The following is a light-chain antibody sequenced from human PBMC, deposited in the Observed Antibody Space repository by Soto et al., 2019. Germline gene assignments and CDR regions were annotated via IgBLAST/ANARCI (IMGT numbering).Light chain of an antibody. CDR3: QQRSNWRWT. V-gene: IGKV3-11*01. Sequence: EIVLPQSPAPLSLSPGQRATLSCTASQNVRSYLAWYQQKPGQAPRLLIYDASNWATGIPARFSGSGSGTDCTLTISSLEPEDVAVYYCQQRSNWRWTFGQGTKVDIK. CDR2: DAS. J-gene: IGKJ1*01. CDR1: QNVRSY.